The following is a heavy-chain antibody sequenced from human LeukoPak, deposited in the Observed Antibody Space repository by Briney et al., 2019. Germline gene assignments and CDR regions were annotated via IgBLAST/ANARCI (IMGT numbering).Heavy chain of an antibody. D-gene: IGHD3-22*01. J-gene: IGHJ4*02. CDR2: ISYDGSNK. Sequence: GGSLRLSCAASGFTFSSYGMHWVRQAPGKGLEWVAVISYDGSNKYYADSMKGRFTISRDNSKNTLYLQMNSLRAEDTAVYYCSSTISYYDSSGYYYVYLGYWGQGTLVTVSS. CDR1: GFTFSSYG. CDR3: SSTISYYDSSGYYYVYLGY. V-gene: IGHV3-30*03.